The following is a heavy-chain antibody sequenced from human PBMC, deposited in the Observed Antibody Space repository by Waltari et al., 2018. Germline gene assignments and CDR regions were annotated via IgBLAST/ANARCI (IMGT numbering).Heavy chain of an antibody. CDR2: INQEGDDR. Sequence: EVQLVESGGGLVRPGGSQRPPRGASTWHLPTYWIAGVRQAPGRGLEWVASINQEGDDRYYVGSVKGRFIISRDNAKKSLYLQMDSLRVEDSAVYYCAGSRDSTPYYYFGMDVWGQGTVLTVS. D-gene: IGHD3-22*01. V-gene: IGHV3-7*01. CDR1: TWHLPTYW. CDR3: AGSRDSTPYYYFGMDV. J-gene: IGHJ6*02.